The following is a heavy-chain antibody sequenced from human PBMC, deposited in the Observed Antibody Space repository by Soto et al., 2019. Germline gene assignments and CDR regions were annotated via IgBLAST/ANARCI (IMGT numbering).Heavy chain of an antibody. CDR3: ARDFCGGGRGLFYY. CDR1: GGSISSYY. CDR2: IYYSGST. J-gene: IGHJ4*02. V-gene: IGHV4-59*01. D-gene: IGHD2-21*01. Sequence: SETLSLTCTVSGGSISSYYWSWIRQPPGKGLEWIGYIYYSGSTNYNPSLKSRVTISVDTSKNQFSLKLSSVTAADTAVYYCARDFCGGGRGLFYYPGRGTPVTVSS.